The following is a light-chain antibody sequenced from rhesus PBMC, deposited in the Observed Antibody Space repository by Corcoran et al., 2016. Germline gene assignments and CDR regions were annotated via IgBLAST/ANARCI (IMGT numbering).Light chain of an antibody. CDR2: AAS. CDR3: LQDHTPPFT. V-gene: IGKV1-94*01. J-gene: IGKJ3*01. Sequence: DIQMAQSPSSLSASVGDRVTVTCRASQGLTKELSWYPQKPGKAPTLLIYAASTLQPGVSSRFSGSASGTDYTLTISSLQPEDVATYYCLQDHTPPFTFGPGTKLEIK. CDR1: QGLTKE.